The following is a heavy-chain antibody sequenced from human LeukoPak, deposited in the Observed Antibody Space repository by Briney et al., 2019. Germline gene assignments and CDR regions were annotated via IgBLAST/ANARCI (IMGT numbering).Heavy chain of an antibody. V-gene: IGHV3-66*01. CDR3: ARDRAAGYADAFDI. CDR1: GFTFSSYA. Sequence: GGSLRLSCAASGFTFSSYAMSWVRQAPGKGLEWVSVIYSGGSTYYADSVKGRFTISRDNSKNTLYLQMNSLRAEDTAVYYCARDRAAGYADAFDIRGQGTMVTVSS. CDR2: IYSGGST. D-gene: IGHD6-25*01. J-gene: IGHJ3*02.